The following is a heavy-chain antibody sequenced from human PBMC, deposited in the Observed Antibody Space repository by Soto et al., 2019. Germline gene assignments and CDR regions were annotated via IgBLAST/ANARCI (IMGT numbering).Heavy chain of an antibody. D-gene: IGHD2-2*03. Sequence: QVQLQELGPGLVKPSQTLSLTCTVSGGSISSGGYYWSWIRQHPGKGLEWIGYIYYSGSTYYNPSLKSRVTISVDTSKNQFSLKLSSVTAADTAVYYCARGVFGYCSSTSCYVFDYWGQGTLVTVSS. CDR2: IYYSGST. CDR3: ARGVFGYCSSTSCYVFDY. J-gene: IGHJ4*02. V-gene: IGHV4-31*03. CDR1: GGSISSGGYY.